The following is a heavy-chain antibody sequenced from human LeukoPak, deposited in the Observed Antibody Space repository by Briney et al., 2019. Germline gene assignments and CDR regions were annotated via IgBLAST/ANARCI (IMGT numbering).Heavy chain of an antibody. CDR3: ARGGRWFCSSTSCTEYFQH. V-gene: IGHV4-34*01. D-gene: IGHD2-2*01. Sequence: SETLSLTCAVYGGAFSGYYWSWIRQPPGKGLEGIGEINHSGSTNYNPSLKSRVTISVDTSKNQFSLKLSSVTAADTAVYYCARGGRWFCSSTSCTEYFQHWGQGTLVTVSS. CDR1: GGAFSGYY. J-gene: IGHJ1*01. CDR2: INHSGST.